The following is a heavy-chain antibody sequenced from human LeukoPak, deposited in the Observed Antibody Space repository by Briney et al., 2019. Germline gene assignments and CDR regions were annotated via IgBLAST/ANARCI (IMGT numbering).Heavy chain of an antibody. D-gene: IGHD4-17*01. CDR1: GGSVSSGSYY. CDR2: IYYSGST. CDR3: ARSEGGDLEGSWFDP. J-gene: IGHJ5*02. V-gene: IGHV4-61*01. Sequence: SETLSLTCTVSGGSVSSGSYYWSWIRQPPGKGLEWIGYIYYSGSTNYNPSLKSRVTISVDTSKNQFSLKLSSVTAEDTAVYYCARSEGGDLEGSWFDPWGQGTLVTVSS.